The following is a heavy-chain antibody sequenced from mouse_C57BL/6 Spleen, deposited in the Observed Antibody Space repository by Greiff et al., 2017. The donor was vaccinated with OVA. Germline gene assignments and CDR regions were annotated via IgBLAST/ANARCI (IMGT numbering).Heavy chain of an antibody. CDR1: GFTFSSYA. J-gene: IGHJ2*01. CDR3: ARDDGYYKDY. Sequence: EVHLVESGGGLVKPGGSLKLSCAASGFTFSSYAMSWVRQTPEKRLEWVATISDGGSYTYYPDNVKGRFTISRDNAKNNLYLQMSHLKSEDTAMYYCARDDGYYKDYWGQGTTLTVSS. D-gene: IGHD2-3*01. V-gene: IGHV5-4*01. CDR2: ISDGGSYT.